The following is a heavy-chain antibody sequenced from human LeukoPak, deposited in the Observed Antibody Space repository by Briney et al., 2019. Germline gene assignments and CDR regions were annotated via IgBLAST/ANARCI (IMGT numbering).Heavy chain of an antibody. D-gene: IGHD2-21*02. CDR3: AACGGDCYFDWFDP. CDR2: ISAYNGNT. CDR1: GYTFTSYG. V-gene: IGHV1-18*01. J-gene: IGHJ5*02. Sequence: ASVKVSCKAPGYTFTSYGISWVRQAPGQGLEWMGWISAYNGNTNYAQKLQGRVTMTTDTSTSTAYMELRSLRSDDTAVYYCAACGGDCYFDWFDPWGQGTLVTVSS.